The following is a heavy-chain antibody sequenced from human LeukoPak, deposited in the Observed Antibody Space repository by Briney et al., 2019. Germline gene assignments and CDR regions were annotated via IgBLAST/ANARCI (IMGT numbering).Heavy chain of an antibody. J-gene: IGHJ4*02. CDR2: ISYDGSNK. CDR3: AKDRGPTKPVARGIRVPFFDY. CDR1: GFTFSSYG. V-gene: IGHV3-30*18. Sequence: PGGSLRLSCAASGFTFSSYGMHWVRQAPGKGLEWVAVISYDGSNKYYADSVKGRFTISRDNSKNTLYLQMNSLRAEDTAVYYCAKDRGPTKPVARGIRVPFFDYWGQGTLVTVSS. D-gene: IGHD6-19*01.